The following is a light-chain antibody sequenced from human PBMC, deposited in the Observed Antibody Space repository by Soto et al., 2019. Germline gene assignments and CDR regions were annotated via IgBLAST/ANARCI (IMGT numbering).Light chain of an antibody. CDR2: RND. Sequence: QSVLTQPPSASGTPGQRVTISCSGSSSNIGSNYVYWYQQLPVSAPKLLIYRNDQRPSGVPDRFSASKSGTAASLAISGLRSEDEADYHCAAWDDSLSAVVFGGGTKLTVL. CDR1: SSNIGSNY. V-gene: IGLV1-47*01. J-gene: IGLJ2*01. CDR3: AAWDDSLSAVV.